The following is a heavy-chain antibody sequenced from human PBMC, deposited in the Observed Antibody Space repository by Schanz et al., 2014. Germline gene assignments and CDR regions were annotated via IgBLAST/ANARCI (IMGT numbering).Heavy chain of an antibody. CDR3: AREQIMAAAGLVDY. D-gene: IGHD6-13*01. CDR2: ISSGSSYA. J-gene: IGHJ4*01. Sequence: QVQLVESGGGLVKPGGSLRLSCAASGFTFRDYYMSWIRQAPGKGLEWVSDISSGSSYANYADSVKGRFTISRDNAKNSRYLQMNSLRAEDTAVYYCAREQIMAAAGLVDYWGHGTLVTVSS. CDR1: GFTFRDYY. V-gene: IGHV3-11*05.